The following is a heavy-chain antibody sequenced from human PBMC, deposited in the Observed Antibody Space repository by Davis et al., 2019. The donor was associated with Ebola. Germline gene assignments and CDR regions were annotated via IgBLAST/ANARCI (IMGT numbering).Heavy chain of an antibody. CDR3: ARSCGGDCYGAFDI. D-gene: IGHD2-21*02. Sequence: GESLKISCAASGFTFSSYAMHWVRQAPGKGLEWVAVISYDGSNKYYADSVKGRFTISRDNSKNTLYLQMNSLRAEDTAVYYCARSCGGDCYGAFDIWGQGTMVTVSS. CDR2: ISYDGSNK. J-gene: IGHJ3*02. CDR1: GFTFSSYA. V-gene: IGHV3-30*04.